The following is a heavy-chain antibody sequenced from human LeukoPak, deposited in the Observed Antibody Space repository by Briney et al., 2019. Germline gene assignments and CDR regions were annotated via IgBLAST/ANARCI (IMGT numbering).Heavy chain of an antibody. D-gene: IGHD6-19*01. CDR2: ISGSGDTT. V-gene: IGHV3-23*01. CDR1: GFTFDDYG. Sequence: GGSLRLSCAASGFTFDDYGMSWVRQAPGQGLEWVSIISGSGDTTHYTDSVKGRLTISRDNSKNTLYLQMNSLRAEDTAVYYCAKEYSGWGTLYFQHWGQGTLVTVSS. J-gene: IGHJ1*01. CDR3: AKEYSGWGTLYFQH.